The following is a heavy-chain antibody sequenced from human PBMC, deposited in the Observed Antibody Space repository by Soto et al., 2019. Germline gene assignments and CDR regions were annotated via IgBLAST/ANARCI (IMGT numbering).Heavy chain of an antibody. J-gene: IGHJ5*02. CDR1: GFTFSSYA. V-gene: IGHV3-23*01. CDR3: AKDPVYVDSKWGFGP. CDR2: ISTGGGST. D-gene: IGHD4-17*01. Sequence: EVQLLESGGTLVQPGGSLRLSCAASGFTFSSYAMSWVRQAPGKGLEWVSVISTGGGSTYYAASVKGRFTISRDNSKNMLYQQMSSLRTDDTAVYYCAKDPVYVDSKWGFGPWGQGTLVTVSS.